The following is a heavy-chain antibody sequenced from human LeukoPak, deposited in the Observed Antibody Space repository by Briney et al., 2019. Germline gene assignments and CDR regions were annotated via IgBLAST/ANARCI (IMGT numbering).Heavy chain of an antibody. CDR2: IYPGDSHT. CDR3: ARHLSGSYSGYYFDY. Sequence: GESLKISCKGSGYSFTSYWIGWVRQMPGKGLEWMGVIYPGDSHTRYSPSFQGQVTISADKSISTAFLQWSSLKASDTAMYCCARHLSGSYSGYYFDYWGQGTLVTVSS. CDR1: GYSFTSYW. D-gene: IGHD1-26*01. J-gene: IGHJ4*02. V-gene: IGHV5-51*01.